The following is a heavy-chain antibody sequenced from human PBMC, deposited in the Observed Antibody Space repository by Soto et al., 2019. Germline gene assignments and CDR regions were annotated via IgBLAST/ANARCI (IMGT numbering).Heavy chain of an antibody. Sequence: ASVKVSCKASGYTFTSYGISWVRQAPGQGLEWMGWISAYNGNTNYAQKLQGRVTMTTDTSTSTAYMELRSLRSDDTAVYYCASAFRGHRIAAAGTAYYYYYYMDVWGKGTTVTASS. V-gene: IGHV1-18*01. J-gene: IGHJ6*03. CDR2: ISAYNGNT. CDR1: GYTFTSYG. CDR3: ASAFRGHRIAAAGTAYYYYYYMDV. D-gene: IGHD6-13*01.